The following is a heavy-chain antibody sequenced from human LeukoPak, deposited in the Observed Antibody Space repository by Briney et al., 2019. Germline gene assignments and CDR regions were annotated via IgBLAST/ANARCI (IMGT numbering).Heavy chain of an antibody. CDR2: ISGSGGST. D-gene: IGHD4-17*01. Sequence: PGGSLRLSCAASGFILSSHAMNWVRQAPGNGLEWVSAISGSGGSTYYADSVKGRFTISRDNSKNTLYLQMNSLRAEDTAVYYCAREATVTTPGLLGYWGQGTLVTVSS. CDR1: GFILSSHA. V-gene: IGHV3-23*01. J-gene: IGHJ4*02. CDR3: AREATVTTPGLLGY.